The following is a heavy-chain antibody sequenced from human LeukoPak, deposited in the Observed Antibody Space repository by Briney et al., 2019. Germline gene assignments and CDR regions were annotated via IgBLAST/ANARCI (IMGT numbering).Heavy chain of an antibody. V-gene: IGHV4-31*03. J-gene: IGHJ5*02. Sequence: SETLSLTCTVSGGSISSGGYYWSWIRQHPGKGLEWIGYIYYSGSTYYNPSLKSRVTISVDTSKNQFSLKLSSVTAADTAVHYCARAHGSGSYYLLWFDPWGQGTLVTVSS. CDR2: IYYSGST. CDR1: GGSISSGGYY. CDR3: ARAHGSGSYYLLWFDP. D-gene: IGHD3-10*01.